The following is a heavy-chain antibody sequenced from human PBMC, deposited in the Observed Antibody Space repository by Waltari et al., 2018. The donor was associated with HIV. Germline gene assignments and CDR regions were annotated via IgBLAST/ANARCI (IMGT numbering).Heavy chain of an antibody. CDR2: FDPEDGET. V-gene: IGHV1-24*01. J-gene: IGHJ4*02. Sequence: QVPLVKPGAEVKKPGASVKVPCKVSGYHLTELPMHWVRQAPGKGLEWMGGFDPEDGETIYAQKFQGRVTMTEDTSTDTAYMELSSLRSEDTAVYYCATLHYGSGSSDYWGQGTLVTVSS. D-gene: IGHD3-10*01. CDR3: ATLHYGSGSSDY. CDR1: GYHLTELP.